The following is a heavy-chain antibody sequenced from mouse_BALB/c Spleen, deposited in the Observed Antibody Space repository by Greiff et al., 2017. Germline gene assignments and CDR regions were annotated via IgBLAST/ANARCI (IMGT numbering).Heavy chain of an antibody. CDR3: ARWAYGNYFDY. CDR2: INPYNDGT. V-gene: IGHV1-14*01. D-gene: IGHD2-10*02. CDR1: GYTFTSYV. Sequence: EVKLVESGPELVKPGASVKMSCKASGYTFTSYVMHWVKQKPGQGLEWIGYINPYNDGTKYNEKFKGKATLTSDKSSSTAYMELSSLTSEDSAVYYCARWAYGNYFDYWGQGTTLTVSS. J-gene: IGHJ2*01.